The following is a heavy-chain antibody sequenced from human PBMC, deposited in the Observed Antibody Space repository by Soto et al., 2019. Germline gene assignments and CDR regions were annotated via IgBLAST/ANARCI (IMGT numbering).Heavy chain of an antibody. Sequence: QVQLVESGGGVVQPGRSLRLSCAASGFTFSSYAMHWVRQAPGKGLEWVAVISYDGSNKYYAASVKGRFTISRDHSKNTLYLQMNSLRAEDTAVDYCARDRGAIAVFDFDYWGQGTLVTVSS. D-gene: IGHD6-19*01. CDR2: ISYDGSNK. CDR3: ARDRGAIAVFDFDY. V-gene: IGHV3-30-3*01. J-gene: IGHJ4*02. CDR1: GFTFSSYA.